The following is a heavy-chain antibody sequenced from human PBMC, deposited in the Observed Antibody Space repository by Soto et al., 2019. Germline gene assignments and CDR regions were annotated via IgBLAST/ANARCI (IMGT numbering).Heavy chain of an antibody. D-gene: IGHD2-15*01. J-gene: IGHJ4*02. V-gene: IGHV1-69*06. CDR3: ARDLPRIGYCSGGSCYSNFDY. CDR1: GGTFSSYA. Sequence: GASVKVSCKASGGTFSSYAISWVRQAPGQGLEWMGGIIPIFGTANYARKFQGRVTITADKSTSTAYMELSSLRSEDTAVYYCARDLPRIGYCSGGSCYSNFDYWGQGTLVTVSS. CDR2: IIPIFGTA.